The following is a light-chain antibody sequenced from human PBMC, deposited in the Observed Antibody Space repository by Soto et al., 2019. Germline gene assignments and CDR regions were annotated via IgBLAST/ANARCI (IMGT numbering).Light chain of an antibody. CDR1: QSINRH. J-gene: IGKJ4*01. CDR2: DAS. V-gene: IGKV3-11*01. Sequence: EIVLTQSPATLSLSPGERATLSCRASQSINRHLAWYRQKPGQAPRLLIYDASNRATGIPARFSGSGSGTDFTLTISSLEPEDFGVYYCQQRSNWPPVTFGRGTKVEIK. CDR3: QQRSNWPPVT.